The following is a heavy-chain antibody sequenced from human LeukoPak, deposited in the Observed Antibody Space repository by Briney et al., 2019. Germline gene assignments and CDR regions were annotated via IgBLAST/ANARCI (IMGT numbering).Heavy chain of an antibody. D-gene: IGHD6-19*01. Sequence: SGGSLRLSCAASGFTFSSYGMHWVRQAPGKGLEWVAFIRYDGSNKYYADSVKGRFTISRDNSKNTLYLQMISLRAEDTAVYYCAKIDSSGWYNKAAFDYWGQGTLVTVSS. J-gene: IGHJ4*02. V-gene: IGHV3-30*02. CDR3: AKIDSSGWYNKAAFDY. CDR2: IRYDGSNK. CDR1: GFTFSSYG.